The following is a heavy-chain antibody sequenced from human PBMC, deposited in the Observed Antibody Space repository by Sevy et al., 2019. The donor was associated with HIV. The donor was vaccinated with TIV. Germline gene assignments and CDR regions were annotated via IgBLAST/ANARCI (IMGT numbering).Heavy chain of an antibody. J-gene: IGHJ4*02. D-gene: IGHD3-22*01. Sequence: ASVKVSYEASGYTFTSYGIIWVRQAPGQGLEWMGWLSAYHGNTNYAQRLQGRVTMTTDTSTSTAYMELTSLRSDDTAVYYCARGPRKYYDSSGYYYPPSYWGQGTLVTVSS. V-gene: IGHV1-18*01. CDR3: ARGPRKYYDSSGYYYPPSY. CDR1: GYTFTSYG. CDR2: LSAYHGNT.